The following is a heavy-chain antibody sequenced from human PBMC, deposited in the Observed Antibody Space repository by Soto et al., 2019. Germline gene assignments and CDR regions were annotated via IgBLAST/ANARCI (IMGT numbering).Heavy chain of an antibody. Sequence: QVQLQQWGAGLLKPSETLSLTCTVSGGSLSDSFWNWIRQPPGKGLEWIGDIHHSGISNYNPSLKXRITXSXDTSKNQFSLKMTSVTAADTAVYYCAVTGTYNWFDPWGQGTLVTVSS. D-gene: IGHD7-27*01. V-gene: IGHV4-34*01. CDR2: IHHSGIS. CDR3: AVTGTYNWFDP. CDR1: GGSLSDSF. J-gene: IGHJ5*02.